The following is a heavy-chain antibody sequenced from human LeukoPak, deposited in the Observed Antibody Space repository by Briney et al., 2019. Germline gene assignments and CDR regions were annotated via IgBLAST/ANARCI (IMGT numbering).Heavy chain of an antibody. CDR2: IQYDGSNQ. CDR1: PFPFSSYG. D-gene: IGHD2-8*01. CDR3: AKDRCSNGVGCYYYYMDV. V-gene: IGHV3-30*02. Sequence: GGSLLLSCAASPFPFSSYGMHWVRQAPGKGLEWVAYIQYDGSNQQYADSVKGRFSISRDSSKNILYLQMNSLRAEDTAVYYCAKDRCSNGVGCYYYYMDVWGKGTTVTISS. J-gene: IGHJ6*03.